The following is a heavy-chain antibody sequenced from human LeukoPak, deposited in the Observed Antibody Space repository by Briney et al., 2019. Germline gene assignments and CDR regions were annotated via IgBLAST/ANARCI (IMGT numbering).Heavy chain of an antibody. CDR2: IWYDGNSK. V-gene: IGHV3-33*01. CDR3: ARSTSSEYDIYHFDY. J-gene: IGHJ4*02. Sequence: GGSLRLSCAASGFTFSSYGMHWVRQAPGKGLEWVAVIWYDGNSKYYADSVKGRFTISRDNSKNTLYLQMNSLRAEDTAVYYCARSTSSEYDIYHFDYWGQGTLVTVSS. CDR1: GFTFSSYG. D-gene: IGHD3-9*01.